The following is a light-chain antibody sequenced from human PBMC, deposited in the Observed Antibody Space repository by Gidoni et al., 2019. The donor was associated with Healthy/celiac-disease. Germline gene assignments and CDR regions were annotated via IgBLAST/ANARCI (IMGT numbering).Light chain of an antibody. Sequence: EIVLTQFPATLSLSPGERATLSCRASQSVSSYLAWYQQKPGQAPGLLIYDASNRATGIPARFSGSGSGTDFTLTISSLEPEDFAVYYCQQRSNWPRGLTFGGXTKVEIK. V-gene: IGKV3-11*01. CDR3: QQRSNWPRGLT. J-gene: IGKJ4*01. CDR1: QSVSSY. CDR2: DAS.